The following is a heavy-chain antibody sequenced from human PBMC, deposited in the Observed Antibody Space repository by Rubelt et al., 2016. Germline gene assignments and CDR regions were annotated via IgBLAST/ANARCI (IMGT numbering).Heavy chain of an antibody. CDR2: VRFDGTRT. Sequence: QAPGKGLEWVAVVRFDGTRTYYADSVRGRFTMSRDNSRSTLYLQMNSLRAEDTAVYYCAKDRGDDSSGGFDYWGQGTLVTVSS. V-gene: IGHV3-30*02. CDR3: AKDRGDDSSGGFDY. D-gene: IGHD2-15*01. J-gene: IGHJ4*02.